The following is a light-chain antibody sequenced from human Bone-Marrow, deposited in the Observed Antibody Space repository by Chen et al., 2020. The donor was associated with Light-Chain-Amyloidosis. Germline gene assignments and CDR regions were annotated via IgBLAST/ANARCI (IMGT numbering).Light chain of an antibody. CDR2: GQN. CDR1: SLRTYY. J-gene: IGLJ3*02. Sequence: SSELTQDPAVSVALVQTVRITCQGDSLRTYYASWYQQKPGQAPILVIYGQNNRPSGIPDRFSGSSSGNTASLTITGTQAEDEADYYCNSRDSIGYWVFGGGTKLTVL. V-gene: IGLV3-19*01. CDR3: NSRDSIGYWV.